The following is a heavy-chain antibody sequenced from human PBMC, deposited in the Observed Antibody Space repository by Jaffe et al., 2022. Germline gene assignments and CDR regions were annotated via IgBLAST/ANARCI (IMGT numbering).Heavy chain of an antibody. CDR3: AREQPGIAAAGTFPFDY. CDR2: INAGNGNT. CDR1: GYTFTSYA. D-gene: IGHD6-13*01. Sequence: QVQLVQSGAEVKKPGASVKVSCKASGYTFTSYAMHWVRQAPGQRLEWMGWINAGNGNTKYSQKFQGRVTITRDTSASTAYMELSSLRSEDTAVYYCAREQPGIAAAGTFPFDYWGQGTLVTVSS. J-gene: IGHJ4*02. V-gene: IGHV1-3*01.